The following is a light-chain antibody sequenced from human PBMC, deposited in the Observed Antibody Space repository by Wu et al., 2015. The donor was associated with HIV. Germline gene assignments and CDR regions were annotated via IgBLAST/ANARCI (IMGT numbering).Light chain of an antibody. Sequence: IQMTQSPSSVSASVGDRVTITCRASQSIRNRLNWYQQIPGKAPKLLIYTASSLQSGVPPRFSGSGSGTDFTLTIASLQPEDFATYYCQQSYSTPYSFGQGTKPGDQT. J-gene: IGKJ2*03. CDR1: QSIRNR. V-gene: IGKV1-39*01. CDR3: QQSYSTPYS. CDR2: TAS.